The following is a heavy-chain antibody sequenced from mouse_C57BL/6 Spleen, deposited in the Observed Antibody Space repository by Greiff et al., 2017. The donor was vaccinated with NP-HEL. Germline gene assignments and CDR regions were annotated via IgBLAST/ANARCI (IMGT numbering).Heavy chain of an antibody. CDR3: ARSGTTVVEGYFDV. V-gene: IGHV1-80*01. CDR1: GYAFSSYW. J-gene: IGHJ1*03. D-gene: IGHD1-1*01. Sequence: VQLQQSGAELVKPGASVKISCKASGYAFSSYWMNWVKQRPGKGLEWIGQIYPGDGDTNYNGKFKGKATLTADKSSSTAYMQLSSLTSEDSAVYFCARSGTTVVEGYFDVWGTGTTVTVSS. CDR2: IYPGDGDT.